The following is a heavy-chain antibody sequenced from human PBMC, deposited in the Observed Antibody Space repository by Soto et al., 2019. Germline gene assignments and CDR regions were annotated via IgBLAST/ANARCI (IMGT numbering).Heavy chain of an antibody. CDR1: EFTFSKFD. CDR3: ARGQEVGAHFFDS. Sequence: WGSLRLSCEASEFTFSKFDMHWVRQPTGKGLEWVSTIGISGVTYYAFSVKGRFTISRDNAKNSLSLQMNSLRAGDTALYFCARGQEVGAHFFDSWGKGTQVTVSS. CDR2: IGISGVT. V-gene: IGHV3-13*04. D-gene: IGHD2-15*01. J-gene: IGHJ4*02.